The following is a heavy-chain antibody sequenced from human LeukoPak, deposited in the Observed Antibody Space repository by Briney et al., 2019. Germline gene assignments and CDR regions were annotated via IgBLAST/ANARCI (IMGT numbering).Heavy chain of an antibody. CDR1: GGSISSSSYY. CDR3: ARDTGNYPHVAFDI. CDR2: IYYSGST. D-gene: IGHD1-7*01. J-gene: IGHJ3*02. V-gene: IGHV4-39*07. Sequence: NPSETLSLTCTVSGGSISSSSYYWGWIRQPPGKGLEWIGSIYYSGSTYYNPSLKSRVTISVDTSKNQFSLKLSSVTAADTAVYYCARDTGNYPHVAFDIWGQGTLVTVSS.